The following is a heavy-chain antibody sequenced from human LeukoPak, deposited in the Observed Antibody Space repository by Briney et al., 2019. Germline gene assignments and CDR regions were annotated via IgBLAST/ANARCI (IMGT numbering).Heavy chain of an antibody. Sequence: GGSRRLSCAASGFTFSNYWMHWVRQAPGKGLVWVSRINNGGSRTMYADSVKGRFTISRDNARNTLYLQMNSLRAEDTAIYYCATGGSDSSDYFFGFYWGQGTLVTVSS. V-gene: IGHV3-74*03. CDR2: INNGGSRT. CDR1: GFTFSNYW. D-gene: IGHD3-22*01. CDR3: ATGGSDSSDYFFGFY. J-gene: IGHJ4*02.